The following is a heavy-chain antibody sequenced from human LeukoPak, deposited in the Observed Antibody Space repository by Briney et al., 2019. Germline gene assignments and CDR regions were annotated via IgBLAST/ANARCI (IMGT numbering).Heavy chain of an antibody. CDR1: GGTFSSYA. CDR3: ARGVESSGYTYYYYYYMDV. J-gene: IGHJ6*03. V-gene: IGHV1-69*06. D-gene: IGHD3-22*01. CDR2: IIPIFGTA. Sequence: EASVKVSCKASGGTFSSYAISWVRQAPGQGLEWMGGIIPIFGTANYAQKFQGRVTITADKSTSTAYMELSSLRSEDTAVYYCARGVESSGYTYYYYYYMDVWGKGTTVTVSS.